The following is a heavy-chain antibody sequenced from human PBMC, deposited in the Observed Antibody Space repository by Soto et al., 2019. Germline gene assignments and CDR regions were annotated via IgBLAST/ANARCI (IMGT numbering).Heavy chain of an antibody. Sequence: GASVKVFCKASGGTFSSYAISWVRQAPGQGLEWMGGIIPIFGTANYAQKFQGRVTITADKSTSTAYMELSSLRSEDTAVYYCARTDEWELLSWFDPWGQGTLVTVSS. CDR1: GGTFSSYA. D-gene: IGHD1-26*01. CDR3: ARTDEWELLSWFDP. V-gene: IGHV1-69*06. J-gene: IGHJ5*02. CDR2: IIPIFGTA.